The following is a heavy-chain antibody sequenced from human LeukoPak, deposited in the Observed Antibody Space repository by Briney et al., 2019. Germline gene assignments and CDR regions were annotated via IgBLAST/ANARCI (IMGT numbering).Heavy chain of an antibody. D-gene: IGHD2-15*01. J-gene: IGHJ6*04. CDR1: GFTFSSYW. Sequence: GGSLRLSCAASGFTFSSYWMSWVRQAPGKWLEWVANIKQDGSEKYYVDSVKGRFTISRDNAKNSLYLQMNSLRAEDTAVYYCARDRVVVVVAATYYGMDVWGKGTTVTVSS. CDR3: ARDRVVVVVAATYYGMDV. CDR2: IKQDGSEK. V-gene: IGHV3-7*03.